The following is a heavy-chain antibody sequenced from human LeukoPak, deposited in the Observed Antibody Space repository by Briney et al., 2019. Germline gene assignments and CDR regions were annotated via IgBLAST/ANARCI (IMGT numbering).Heavy chain of an antibody. CDR2: ISGSGGST. V-gene: IGHV3-23*01. CDR1: GFTFSSYA. D-gene: IGHD4-23*01. J-gene: IGHJ4*02. Sequence: GGSLRLSCAASGFTFSSYAMSWVRQAPGKGLEWVSAISGSGGSTYYADSVKGRFTISRDNSKNTLYLQMNSLRAEDTAVYYCARDLRTTVVTHTGYWGQGTLVTVSS. CDR3: ARDLRTTVVTHTGY.